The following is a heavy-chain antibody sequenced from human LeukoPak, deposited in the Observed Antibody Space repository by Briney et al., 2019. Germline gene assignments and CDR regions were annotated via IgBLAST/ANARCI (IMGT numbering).Heavy chain of an antibody. V-gene: IGHV3-53*01. CDR3: ASDSSSFVETTS. CDR1: GFTVSSNY. CDR2: IYSGGST. D-gene: IGHD6-6*01. Sequence: GGSLRLSXAASGFTVSSNYMSWVRQAPGKGLEWVSVIYSGGSTYNADSVKGRFTISRDNSKNTLYLQMNSLRAEDTAVYYCASDSSSFVETTSWGQGTLVTVSS. J-gene: IGHJ5*02.